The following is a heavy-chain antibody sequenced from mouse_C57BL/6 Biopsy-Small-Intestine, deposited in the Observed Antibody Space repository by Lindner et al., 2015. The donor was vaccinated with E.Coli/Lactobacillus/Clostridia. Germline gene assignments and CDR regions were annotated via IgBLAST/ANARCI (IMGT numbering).Heavy chain of an antibody. D-gene: IGHD1-3*01. CDR1: GYTFTNYY. V-gene: IGHV1-64*01. Sequence: SVKVSCKASGYTFTNYYMHWVRQAPGQGLEWMGTINPSGSSTTYAQKFQGRVTMTRDTSTSTVYMDLSSLRSEDTAVYYCGRDFRTYNAPHACDIWGQGTMVIVSS. CDR3: GRDFRTYNAPHACDI. J-gene: IGHJ3*01. CDR2: INPSGSST.